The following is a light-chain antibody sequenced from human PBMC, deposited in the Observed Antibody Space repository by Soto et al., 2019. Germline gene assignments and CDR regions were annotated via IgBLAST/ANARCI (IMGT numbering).Light chain of an antibody. V-gene: IGLV1-47*01. Sequence: QSVLTQPPSASGTPGQSVTISCSGSSSNIGRNYVYWYQQIPGTAPKLLIYRNNQRPSGVPDRFYGSKSGTSASLAIRGLQSQDEADYYCAAWDDSLSVLYGFGSGTKVTV. CDR3: AAWDDSLSVLYG. CDR1: SSNIGRNY. J-gene: IGLJ1*01. CDR2: RNN.